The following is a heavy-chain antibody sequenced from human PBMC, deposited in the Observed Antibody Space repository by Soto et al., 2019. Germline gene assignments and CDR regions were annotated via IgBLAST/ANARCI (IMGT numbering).Heavy chain of an antibody. D-gene: IGHD4-17*01. Sequence: ASVKVSCKASGYTFTSYVSSWVRQAPGQGLEWMGGINGYSGNTNYAQKFQGRVTMTTDTFTSTAYMELRSLRSDDTAVYYCARDDFGDILYWGQGTLVTVSA. CDR2: INGYSGNT. V-gene: IGHV1-18*01. CDR1: GYTFTSYV. J-gene: IGHJ4*02. CDR3: ARDDFGDILY.